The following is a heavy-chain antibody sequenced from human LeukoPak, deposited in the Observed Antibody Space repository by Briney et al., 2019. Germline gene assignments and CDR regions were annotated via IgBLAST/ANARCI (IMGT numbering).Heavy chain of an antibody. J-gene: IGHJ4*02. CDR1: GYSISSGYY. D-gene: IGHD3-10*01. CDR2: IYHSGST. V-gene: IGHV4-38-2*02. Sequence: SETLSLTCTVSGYSISSGYYWGWIRQPPGKGLEWIGSIYHSGSTYYNPPLHSRVTISVDTSKNQFSLKLSSATAADTAIYYCTRAHIWFGELLDSWGQGALVTVSS. CDR3: TRAHIWFGELLDS.